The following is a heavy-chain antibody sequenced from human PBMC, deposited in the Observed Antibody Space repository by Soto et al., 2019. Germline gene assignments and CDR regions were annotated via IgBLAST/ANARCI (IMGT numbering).Heavy chain of an antibody. CDR3: ARDLWGYCGTDCYPLDV. Sequence: SETLFLTCTVSGGSISSYYWSWIRQPPGKGLEWIGYMYNTGSTVYNPSLKSRVTISVDTSKNQFYLKVNSVTAADTAVYYCARDLWGYCGTDCYPLDVWGRGTTVTVSS. D-gene: IGHD2-21*02. CDR1: GGSISSYY. V-gene: IGHV4-59*01. CDR2: MYNTGST. J-gene: IGHJ6*02.